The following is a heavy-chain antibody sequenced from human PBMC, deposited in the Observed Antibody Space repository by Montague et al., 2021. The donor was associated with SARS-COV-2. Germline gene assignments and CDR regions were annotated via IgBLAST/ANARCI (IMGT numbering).Heavy chain of an antibody. D-gene: IGHD2-15*01. V-gene: IGHV6-1*01. CDR3: ARSQHCGGGRCYSLSWFDP. Sequence: CAISGDSVSIKSAAWDSIRQSPSRGLERQGRTYYRSQWYNDYAVSVGSRIAINPDTSKNHFSLQLDSVTPEDTAVYYCARSQHCGGGRCYSLSWFDPWGQGTLVIVSS. CDR2: TYYRSQWYN. CDR1: GDSVSIKSAA. J-gene: IGHJ5*02.